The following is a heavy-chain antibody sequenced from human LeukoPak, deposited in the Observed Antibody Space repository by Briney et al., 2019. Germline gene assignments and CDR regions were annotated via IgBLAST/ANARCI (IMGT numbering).Heavy chain of an antibody. J-gene: IGHJ4*02. CDR2: IYTSGST. CDR1: GGSISSGSYY. Sequence: SQTLSLTCTVSGGSISSGSYYWSWIRQPAGKGLEWIGRIYTSGSTNYNPSLKSRVTISVDTSKNQFSLKLSSVTAADTAVYYCARDQRKAIDYYDSSGYPLWGQGTLVTVSS. V-gene: IGHV4-61*02. D-gene: IGHD3-22*01. CDR3: ARDQRKAIDYYDSSGYPL.